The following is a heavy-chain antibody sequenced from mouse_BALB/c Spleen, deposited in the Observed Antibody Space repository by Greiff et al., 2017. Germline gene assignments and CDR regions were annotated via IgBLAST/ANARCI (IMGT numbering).Heavy chain of an antibody. D-gene: IGHD1-1*01. J-gene: IGHJ4*01. CDR2: ISSGGST. CDR1: GFTFSSYA. Sequence: EVKVVESGGGLVKPGGSLKLSCAASGFTFSSYAMSWVRQTPEKRLEWVASISSGGSTYYPDSVKGRFTISRDNARNILYLQMSSLRSEDTAMYYCAREDITTGAMDYWGQGTSVTVSS. CDR3: AREDITTGAMDY. V-gene: IGHV5-6-5*01.